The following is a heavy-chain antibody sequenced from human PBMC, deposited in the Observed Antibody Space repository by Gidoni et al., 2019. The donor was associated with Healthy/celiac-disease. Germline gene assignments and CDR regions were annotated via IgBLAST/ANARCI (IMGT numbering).Heavy chain of an antibody. Sequence: SSYGMHWVRQAPGKGLEWVAVISYDGSNKYYADSVKGRFTISRDNSKNTLYLQMNSLRAEDTAVYYCAKDPAGYSSGWYHWGQGTLVTVSS. D-gene: IGHD6-19*01. CDR1: SSYG. CDR2: ISYDGSNK. CDR3: AKDPAGYSSGWYH. V-gene: IGHV3-30*18. J-gene: IGHJ5*02.